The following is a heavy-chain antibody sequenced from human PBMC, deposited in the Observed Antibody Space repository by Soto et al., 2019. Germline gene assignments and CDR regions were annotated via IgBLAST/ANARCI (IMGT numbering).Heavy chain of an antibody. Sequence: QVQLQESGPGLVKPSQTLSLTCTVSGGSISSGDYYWSWIRQPPGTGLEWIGYIYYSGSTYYNPSLESRVTISVDTSKNQFSLKLSSVTAADTAVYDCARADSSGYSYFDYWGQGSLVTVSS. CDR1: GGSISSGDYY. CDR3: ARADSSGYSYFDY. D-gene: IGHD3-22*01. J-gene: IGHJ4*02. CDR2: IYYSGST. V-gene: IGHV4-30-4*01.